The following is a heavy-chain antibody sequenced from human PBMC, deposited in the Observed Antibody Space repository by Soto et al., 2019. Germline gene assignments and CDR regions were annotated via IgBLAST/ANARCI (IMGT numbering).Heavy chain of an antibody. J-gene: IGHJ2*01. CDR1: GGTFSSYA. D-gene: IGHD6-19*01. Sequence: HVQLVQSGAEVKKPGSSVKVSCKASGGTFSSYAISWVRQAPGQGLERMGGIIPIFGTANYAQKFQGRVTITADESTSTAYMELSSLRSEDTAVYYCARGKYSSGWYGWYFDLWGRGTLVTVSS. V-gene: IGHV1-69*12. CDR2: IIPIFGTA. CDR3: ARGKYSSGWYGWYFDL.